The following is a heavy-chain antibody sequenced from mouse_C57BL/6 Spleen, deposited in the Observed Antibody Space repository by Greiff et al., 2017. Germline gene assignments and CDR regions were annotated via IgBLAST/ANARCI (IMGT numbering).Heavy chain of an antibody. Sequence: EVHLVESGGGLVKPGGSLKLSCAASGFTFSDYGMHWVRQAPEKGLEWVAYISSGSSTIYYADTVKGRFTISRDNAKNTLFLQMTSLRSEDTAMYYWARAGDYDGYYAMDYWGQGTSVTVSS. D-gene: IGHD2-4*01. CDR3: ARAGDYDGYYAMDY. V-gene: IGHV5-17*01. CDR2: ISSGSSTI. J-gene: IGHJ4*01. CDR1: GFTFSDYG.